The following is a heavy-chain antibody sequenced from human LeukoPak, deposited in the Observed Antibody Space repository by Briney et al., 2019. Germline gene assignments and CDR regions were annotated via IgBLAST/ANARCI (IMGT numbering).Heavy chain of an antibody. D-gene: IGHD6-19*01. CDR3: AKIPVSYSSGWSNFDY. J-gene: IGHJ4*02. Sequence: GGSLRLSCAASGFTFSSYAMSWVRQTPRTGLEWVSGIGDNGGNTYYADSVKGRFTISGDNSKNTLFLQMNSLRAEDTAVYYCAKIPVSYSSGWSNFDYWGQGTLVTVSS. CDR2: IGDNGGNT. CDR1: GFTFSSYA. V-gene: IGHV3-23*01.